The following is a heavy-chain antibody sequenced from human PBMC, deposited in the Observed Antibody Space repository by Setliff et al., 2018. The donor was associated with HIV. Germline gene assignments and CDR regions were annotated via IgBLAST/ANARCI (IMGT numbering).Heavy chain of an antibody. CDR2: IKSKEDGGTI. Sequence: GSLRLSCAASGMTFSDAWMTWVRQAPGKGMEWVGRIKSKEDGGTIEYAAPVKGRFTISRDDSKDTLYLQMNSLKIEDTAVYYCTTRLSGSYIPNWFDPWGQGTLVTVSS. CDR1: GMTFSDAW. J-gene: IGHJ5*02. V-gene: IGHV3-15*01. D-gene: IGHD1-26*01. CDR3: TTRLSGSYIPNWFDP.